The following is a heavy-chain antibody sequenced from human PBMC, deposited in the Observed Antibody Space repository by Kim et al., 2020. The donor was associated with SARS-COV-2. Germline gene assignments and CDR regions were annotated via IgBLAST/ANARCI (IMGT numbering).Heavy chain of an antibody. CDR2: ISSSGSTI. J-gene: IGHJ4*02. Sequence: GGSLRLSCAASGFTFSSYEMNWVRQAPGKGLQWVSYISSSGSTIYYADSVKGRFTISRDNAKNSLYLQMNSLRADDTAVYYCTRDFITKQLLALYYWGQG. V-gene: IGHV3-48*03. D-gene: IGHD6-13*01. CDR1: GFTFSSYE. CDR3: TRDFITKQLLALYY.